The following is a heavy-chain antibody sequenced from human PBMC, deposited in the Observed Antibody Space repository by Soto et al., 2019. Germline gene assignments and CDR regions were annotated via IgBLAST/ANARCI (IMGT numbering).Heavy chain of an antibody. V-gene: IGHV3-21*01. J-gene: IGHJ5*02. Sequence: GGSLRLSCAASGFTFSSYSMNWVRQAPGKGLERVSTISSRNNDMYYVDSVKGRFTISRDNARNSVYLQMNSLRADDTAVYYCARDVNGGFCGAWGQGTLVTVSS. CDR1: GFTFSSYS. CDR3: ARDVNGGFCGA. D-gene: IGHD2-21*01. CDR2: ISSRNNDM.